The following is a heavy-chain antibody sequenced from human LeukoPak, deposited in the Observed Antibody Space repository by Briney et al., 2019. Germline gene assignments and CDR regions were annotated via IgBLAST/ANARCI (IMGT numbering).Heavy chain of an antibody. Sequence: TSETLSLTCTVSGGSISSYYWSWIRQPPGKGLEWIGYIYYSGSTNYNPSLKSRVTISVDTSKNQFSLKLSSVTAAHTAVYYCARHEGISSGRSPVYNCGMDVWGQGTTVTVSS. J-gene: IGHJ6*02. CDR3: ARHEGISSGRSPVYNCGMDV. V-gene: IGHV4-59*08. CDR2: IYYSGST. D-gene: IGHD3-22*01. CDR1: GGSISSYY.